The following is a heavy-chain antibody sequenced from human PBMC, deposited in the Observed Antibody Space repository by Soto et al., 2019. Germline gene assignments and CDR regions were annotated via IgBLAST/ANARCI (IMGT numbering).Heavy chain of an antibody. CDR1: GYSFTSYW. J-gene: IGHJ4*02. CDR3: ARLAEVYDILTGYYRGGYFDY. CDR2: IYPGDSDT. D-gene: IGHD3-9*01. Sequence: GESLKISCKGSGYSFTSYWIGWVRQMPGKGLEWMGIIYPGDSDTRYSPSFQGQVTISADKSISTAYLQWSSLKASDTAMYYCARLAEVYDILTGYYRGGYFDYWGQGTLVTVSS. V-gene: IGHV5-51*01.